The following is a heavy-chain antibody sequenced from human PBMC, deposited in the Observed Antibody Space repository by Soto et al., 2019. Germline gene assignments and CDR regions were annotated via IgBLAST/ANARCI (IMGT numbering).Heavy chain of an antibody. J-gene: IGHJ4*02. Sequence: SETLSLTCTVSGGSVSTHYWSWIRQPPGKGLEWIGYIYYSGNPNYSPSLRRRVTMSLDTSKNQFSLRLTSVTAADTAVYYCARRDDSGSYFPFYFDNWGQGALVTVS. CDR3: ARRDDSGSYFPFYFDN. CDR2: IYYSGNP. V-gene: IGHV4-59*08. CDR1: GGSVSTHY. D-gene: IGHD4-17*01.